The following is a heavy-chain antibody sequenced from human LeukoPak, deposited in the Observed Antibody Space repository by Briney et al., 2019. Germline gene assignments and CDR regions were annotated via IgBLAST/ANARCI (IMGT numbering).Heavy chain of an antibody. J-gene: IGHJ4*02. D-gene: IGHD2-2*02. CDR2: IYYSGST. CDR1: GGSISSGDYY. Sequence: SETLSLTCTVSGGSISSGDYYWSWIRQPPGKGLEWIGYIYYSGSTYYNPSLKSRVTISVDTSKNQFSLKLSSVTAADTAVYYCARQSQGDVYCSITSCYTNFDYWGQGTLVTVSS. V-gene: IGHV4-30-4*08. CDR3: ARQSQGDVYCSITSCYTNFDY.